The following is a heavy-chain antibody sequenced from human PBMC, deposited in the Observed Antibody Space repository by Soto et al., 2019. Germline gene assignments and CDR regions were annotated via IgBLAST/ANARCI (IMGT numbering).Heavy chain of an antibody. J-gene: IGHJ6*02. Sequence: SETLSLTCTVSGGSISSGGYSWTWIRQSPGKGLEWIGYTYQSGSAYYSPSLKSRVTISVDRSKNQFSLNLTSVTAADTAVYYCARDYYGMDVWGQGTTVVVSS. CDR1: GGSISSGGYS. CDR2: TYQSGSA. V-gene: IGHV4-30-2*06. CDR3: ARDYYGMDV.